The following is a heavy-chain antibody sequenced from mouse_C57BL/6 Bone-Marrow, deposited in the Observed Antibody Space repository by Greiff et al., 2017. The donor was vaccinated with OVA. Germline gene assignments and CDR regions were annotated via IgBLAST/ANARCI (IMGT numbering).Heavy chain of an antibody. CDR1: GYTFTSYG. CDR2: IYPRSGNT. V-gene: IGHV1-81*01. Sequence: QVQLQQSGPELVRPGASVKLSCKASGYTFTSYGISWVKQSPGQGLEWIGEIYPRSGNTYYNQKFKGKATLTADKSSSTAYMELRSLPSEDSAVYFWAREVGDFDYWGQGTTLTVSS. CDR3: AREVGDFDY. J-gene: IGHJ2*01.